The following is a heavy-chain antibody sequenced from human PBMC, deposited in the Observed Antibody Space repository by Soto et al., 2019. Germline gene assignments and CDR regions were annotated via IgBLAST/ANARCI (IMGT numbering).Heavy chain of an antibody. Sequence: QVQLVQSGAEVKTPGASVKVSCKASGYTFTSYDISWVRQAPGQGLEWMGWISGYNGKTNYAQKFQGRVTMTTDTSTTIAYMELRSLRSDDTAVYYCARLYYYGSGSFSQFDPWGQGILVTVSS. D-gene: IGHD3-10*01. CDR2: ISGYNGKT. CDR3: ARLYYYGSGSFSQFDP. V-gene: IGHV1-18*01. J-gene: IGHJ5*02. CDR1: GYTFTSYD.